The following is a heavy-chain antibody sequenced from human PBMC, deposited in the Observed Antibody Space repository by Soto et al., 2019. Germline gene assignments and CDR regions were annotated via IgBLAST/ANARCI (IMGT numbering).Heavy chain of an antibody. D-gene: IGHD3-22*01. J-gene: IGHJ4*02. CDR2: ISGSGGTT. V-gene: IGHV3-23*01. CDR1: GFTLSSYA. CDR3: AKVERDYYDSSGYYSSPLF. Sequence: EVQLLESGGGLVQPGGSLRLSCAASGFTLSSYAMSWVRQAPGKGLEWVSAISGSGGTTYYADSVKGRFTISRDTSKNTLYLQMNSLRAEDTAVYYCAKVERDYYDSSGYYSSPLFWGQGTLVTVSS.